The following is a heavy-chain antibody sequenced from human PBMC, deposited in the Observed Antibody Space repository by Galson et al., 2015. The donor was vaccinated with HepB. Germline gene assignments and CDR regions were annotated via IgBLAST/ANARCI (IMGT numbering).Heavy chain of an antibody. J-gene: IGHJ4*02. CDR2: ISRSGDAT. CDR1: GFTFSSYA. CDR3: VKSGDKWLRFSHNFDN. D-gene: IGHD5-12*01. Sequence: SLRLSCAASGFTFSSYAMHWVRQARGKGLEYVSAISRSGDATYYADSVKGRLTISRYNSKNTLYFQMSSLRAEDTAMYYCVKSGDKWLRFSHNFDNWGQGTLVTVSS. V-gene: IGHV3-64D*06.